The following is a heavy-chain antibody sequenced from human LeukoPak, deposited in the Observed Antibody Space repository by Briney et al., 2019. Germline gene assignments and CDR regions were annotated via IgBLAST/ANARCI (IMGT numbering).Heavy chain of an antibody. V-gene: IGHV1-8*02. CDR1: GYIFTNYY. CDR2: MNPNSGNT. Sequence: GASVKVSCKASGYIFTNYYMHWVRQATGQGLEWMGWMNPNSGNTGYAQKFQGRVTMTRNTSISTAYMELSSLRSEDTAVYYCARRYYDILTGYFTTHGMDVWGQGTTVTVFS. CDR3: ARRYYDILTGYFTTHGMDV. D-gene: IGHD3-9*01. J-gene: IGHJ6*02.